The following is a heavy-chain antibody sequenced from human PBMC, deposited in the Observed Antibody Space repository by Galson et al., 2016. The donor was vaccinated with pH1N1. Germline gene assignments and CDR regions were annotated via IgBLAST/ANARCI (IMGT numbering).Heavy chain of an antibody. CDR1: GITFSSNT. J-gene: IGHJ3*02. CDR2: INNNGGST. Sequence: SLRLSCAASGITFSSNTMHWVRQAPGKGLEYVSSINNNGGSTYYANSVKGRFTISRDNSKNTLYLQMGSLRAEDMAVYYCARDQGWGNDAFDIWGQGRMVTVSS. CDR3: ARDQGWGNDAFDI. D-gene: IGHD1-26*01. V-gene: IGHV3-64*01.